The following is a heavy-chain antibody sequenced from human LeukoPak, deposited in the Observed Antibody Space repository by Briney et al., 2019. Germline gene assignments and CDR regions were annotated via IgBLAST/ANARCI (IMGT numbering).Heavy chain of an antibody. V-gene: IGHV3-11*04. CDR1: GFTFSDYY. CDR2: INSSGSTI. D-gene: IGHD1-14*01. CDR3: AREYVYVSYYYYYYMDV. Sequence: SGGSLRLSCAASGFTFSDYYMSWMRQAPGKGLEWVSYINSSGSTIYYADSVKGRFTISRDNAKNSLYLQMNSLRAEDTAVYYCAREYVYVSYYYYYYMDVWGKGTTVTVSS. J-gene: IGHJ6*03.